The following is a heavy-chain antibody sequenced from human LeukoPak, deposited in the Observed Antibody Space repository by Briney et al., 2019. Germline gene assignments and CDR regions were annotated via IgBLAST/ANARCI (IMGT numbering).Heavy chain of an antibody. V-gene: IGHV3-64*01. D-gene: IGHD2-15*01. CDR3: ARGSHCSGGSCYSAY. Sequence: GGSLRLACAASGFTFSSSAMHWVRQAPGKGLEDVPAISSNGGTTYYANSVKGRFTISRDNSKNTLYLQMGSLRAEDMAVYYCARGSHCSGGSCYSAYWGQGTLVTVSS. J-gene: IGHJ4*02. CDR1: GFTFSSSA. CDR2: ISSNGGTT.